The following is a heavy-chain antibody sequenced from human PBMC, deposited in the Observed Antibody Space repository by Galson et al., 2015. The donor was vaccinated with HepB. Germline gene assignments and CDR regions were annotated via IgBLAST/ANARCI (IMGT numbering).Heavy chain of an antibody. V-gene: IGHV1-69*13. D-gene: IGHD5-18*01. J-gene: IGHJ5*02. CDR3: ASQDVDTAMVTANWFDP. CDR1: GGTFSSYA. Sequence: SVKVSCKASGGTFSSYAISWVRQAPGQGLEWMGGIIPIFGTANYAQKFHGRVTITADESTSTAYMELSSLRSEDTAVYYCASQDVDTAMVTANWFDPWGPGTLVTVSS. CDR2: IIPIFGTA.